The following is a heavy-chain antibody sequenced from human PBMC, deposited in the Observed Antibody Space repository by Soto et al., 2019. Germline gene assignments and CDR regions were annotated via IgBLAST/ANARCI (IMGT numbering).Heavy chain of an antibody. J-gene: IGHJ4*02. CDR3: ARRGGSCSSCASY. CDR1: GGSFSGYY. D-gene: IGHD2-15*01. CDR2: INHSGST. Sequence: SETLSLTCAVYGGSFSGYYWSWIRQPPGKGLEWIGEINHSGSTNYNPSLKSRVTISVDTSKNQFSLKLSSVTAADTAVYYCARRGGSCSSCASYWGQGTLVTVSS. V-gene: IGHV4-34*01.